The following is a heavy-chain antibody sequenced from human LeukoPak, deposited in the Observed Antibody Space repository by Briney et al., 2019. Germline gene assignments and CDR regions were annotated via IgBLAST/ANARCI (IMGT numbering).Heavy chain of an antibody. D-gene: IGHD5-18*01. V-gene: IGHV3-30*18. CDR1: GFTFSSYG. CDR2: ISYDGSNK. CDR3: AKDRGGYSYGSYYFDY. J-gene: IGHJ4*02. Sequence: PGGSLRLSCAASGFTFSSYGMHWVRQAPGKGLEWVAVISYDGSNKYYADSVKGRFTISRDNSKNTLYLQMNSLRSEDTSVYYCAKDRGGYSYGSYYFDYWGQGTLVTVSS.